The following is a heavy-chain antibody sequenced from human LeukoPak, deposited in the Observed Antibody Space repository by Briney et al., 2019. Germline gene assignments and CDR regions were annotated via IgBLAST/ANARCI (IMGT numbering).Heavy chain of an antibody. J-gene: IGHJ4*02. Sequence: GASVKVSCKASGYTFTSYAISWVRQAPGQGLEWMGRIIPILGIANYAHKFKGRVTNTASKSTSTAYMEESSLRSEDTAVYYCARARSGYSGYGSYYFDYWGQGTLVTVSS. CDR3: ARARSGYSGYGSYYFDY. V-gene: IGHV1-69*04. D-gene: IGHD5-12*01. CDR1: GYTFTSYA. CDR2: IIPILGIA.